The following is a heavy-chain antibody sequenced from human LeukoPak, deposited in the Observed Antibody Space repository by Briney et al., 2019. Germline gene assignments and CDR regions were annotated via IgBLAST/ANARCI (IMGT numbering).Heavy chain of an antibody. CDR2: ISSGGSTT. CDR1: GFAFSSYE. J-gene: IGHJ4*02. Sequence: QPGGSLRLSCAASGFAFSSYEINWVRQAPGKGLEWVSFISSGGSTTYYADSVKGRFTISRDNAKNSLYLQMNSLRAEDTAVYYCARHPRGRYSYGDYWGQGTLVTVSS. CDR3: ARHPRGRYSYGDY. D-gene: IGHD5-18*01. V-gene: IGHV3-48*03.